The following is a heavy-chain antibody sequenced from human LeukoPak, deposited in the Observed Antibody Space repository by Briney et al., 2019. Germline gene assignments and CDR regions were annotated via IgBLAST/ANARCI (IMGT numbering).Heavy chain of an antibody. Sequence: GGSLRLSCAASGFTFTSYSMSWVRQAPGRGLEWVSGTSDRGDYTYYADSVKGRFTISRDNSKNTLYLQMNSLRAEDTALYFCAKKAQYNGNYPLDYWGQGSLVTVSS. CDR3: AKKAQYNGNYPLDY. CDR2: TSDRGDYT. CDR1: GFTFTSYS. J-gene: IGHJ4*02. D-gene: IGHD1-26*01. V-gene: IGHV3-23*01.